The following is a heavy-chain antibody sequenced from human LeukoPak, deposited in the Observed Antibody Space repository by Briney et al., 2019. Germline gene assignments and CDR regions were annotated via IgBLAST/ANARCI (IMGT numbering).Heavy chain of an antibody. D-gene: IGHD3-22*01. J-gene: IGHJ3*02. CDR1: GFTFSSYA. CDR3: AKTGDYFDSSGYYRPDAFDI. CDR2: ISGSGSNT. V-gene: IGHV3-23*01. Sequence: GGSLRLSCAASGFTFSSYAMSWVRQTPGKRLEWVSAISGSGSNTYSADSVKGRFTISRDNSQNTLYLQMNSLRAEDTAVYYCAKTGDYFDSSGYYRPDAFDIWGRGTMVTVSS.